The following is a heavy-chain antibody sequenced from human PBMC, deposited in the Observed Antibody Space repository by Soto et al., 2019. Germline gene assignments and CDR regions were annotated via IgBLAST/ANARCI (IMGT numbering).Heavy chain of an antibody. J-gene: IGHJ3*02. Sequence: ASVKVSCKASGGTFSSYAISWVRQAPGQGLEWMGGIIPILGIANYAQKFQGRVTITADKSTSTAYMELSSLRSEDTAVYSCARARTGVEGLGAFDIWGQGTMVTVSS. CDR1: GGTFSSYA. CDR2: IIPILGIA. CDR3: ARARTGVEGLGAFDI. D-gene: IGHD7-27*01. V-gene: IGHV1-69*10.